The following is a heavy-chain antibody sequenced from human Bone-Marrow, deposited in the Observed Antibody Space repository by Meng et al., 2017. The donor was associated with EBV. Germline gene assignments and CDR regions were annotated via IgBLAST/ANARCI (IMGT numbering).Heavy chain of an antibody. J-gene: IGHJ4*02. CDR1: GCTFSSYA. V-gene: IGHV1-69*01. Sequence: HAQVVRSAAEVKKPGSSVKVSCTTSGCTFSSYAISWVRQAPGQGLEGMGGLIPMFGAPNYAQKFQDRVTITADESTSTHYMDLTSLRSEDTAVYYCASESGRGYTPDYWGQGTLVTASS. CDR3: ASESGRGYTPDY. CDR2: LIPMFGAP. D-gene: IGHD5-12*01.